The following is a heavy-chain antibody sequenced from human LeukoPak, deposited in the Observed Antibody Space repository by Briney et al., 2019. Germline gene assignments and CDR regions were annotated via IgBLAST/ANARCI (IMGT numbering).Heavy chain of an antibody. Sequence: PGGSLRLSCAASGFTFSSYGMHWVRQAPGKGLEWVAVISYDGSNKYYADSVKGRFTISRDNSKNTLYLQMNSLRAEDTAVYSCTKDQQDYYGPGAGGFDIWGQGTTVTVSS. CDR2: ISYDGSNK. CDR3: TKDQQDYYGPGAGGFDI. D-gene: IGHD3-10*01. V-gene: IGHV3-30*18. J-gene: IGHJ3*02. CDR1: GFTFSSYG.